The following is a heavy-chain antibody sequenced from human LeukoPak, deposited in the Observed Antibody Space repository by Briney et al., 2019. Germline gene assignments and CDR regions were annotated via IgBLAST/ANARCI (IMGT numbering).Heavy chain of an antibody. CDR3: ARAWGRWLQLRWYAFDI. Sequence: SEPQSLKCNVSVGSISRHYWSWLRQPPGKGLEWMGHNYDSGITNFNTSLKIRVTMSVDTSKNQFSLKLSSVTAADTAVYYCARAWGRWLQLRWYAFDIWGQGTMVTVSS. J-gene: IGHJ3*02. CDR1: VGSISRHY. CDR2: NYDSGIT. V-gene: IGHV4-59*11. D-gene: IGHD5-24*01.